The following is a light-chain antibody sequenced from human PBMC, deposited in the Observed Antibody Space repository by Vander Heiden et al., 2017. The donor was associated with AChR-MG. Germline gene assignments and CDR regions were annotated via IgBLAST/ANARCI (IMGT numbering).Light chain of an antibody. CDR3: TSHTRSGTWV. V-gene: IGLV2-14*03. J-gene: IGLJ3*02. CDR2: DVT. Sequence: QSALTQPASVSGSPGTSLTISCTGTSRDVGGYNYVSLFQQRPGKAPEVMIVDVTNRPSGVSNRFSGSKSGNTASLTISGLQAEDEADYYCTSHTRSGTWVFGGGTKVTVL. CDR1: SRDVGGYNY.